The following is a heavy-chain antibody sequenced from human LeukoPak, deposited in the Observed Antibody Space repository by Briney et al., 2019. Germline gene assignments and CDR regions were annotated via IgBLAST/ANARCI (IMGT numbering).Heavy chain of an antibody. CDR3: AKEEAKQWLVSGSFDY. CDR1: AFTFNTFDNFA. Sequence: PGGSLRLSCSVSAFTFNTFDNFAMNWVRQAPGKGLEWVAAISESGASTYYAASVKGRFTISRDNSKNTLYLQMNSLRAEDTAVCYCAKEEAKQWLVSGSFDYWGQGTLVTVSS. D-gene: IGHD6-19*01. V-gene: IGHV3-23*01. J-gene: IGHJ4*02. CDR2: ISESGAST.